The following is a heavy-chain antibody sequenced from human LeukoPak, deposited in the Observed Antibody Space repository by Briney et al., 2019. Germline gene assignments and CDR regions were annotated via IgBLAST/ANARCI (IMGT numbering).Heavy chain of an antibody. CDR1: GFTFSSYA. CDR3: ATPKGGSGSHRAPLEY. CDR2: ISDDGSNE. J-gene: IGHJ4*02. Sequence: PGGSLRLPCAASGFTFSSYAMHWVRQAPGKGLEWVAIISDDGSNEYYADSVKGRFTISRDNSKNTLYLQMNSLRAEDTAVYYCATPKGGSGSHRAPLEYWGQGTLVTVST. V-gene: IGHV3-30-3*01. D-gene: IGHD3-10*01.